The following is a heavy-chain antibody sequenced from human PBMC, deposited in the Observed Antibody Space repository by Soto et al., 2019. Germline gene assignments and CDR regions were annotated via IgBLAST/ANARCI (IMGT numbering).Heavy chain of an antibody. V-gene: IGHV3-9*01. CDR1: GFTCDDYA. CDR3: VIETSPGRADN. CDR2: IYCESGGT. Sequence: EVQLVESGGGLVQPGRSLRLSCVASGFTCDDYAMHWVRQAPGKGLEWVSGIYCESGGTGYADSVKGRFTISRDKAKNSLNLQMKSLRPEDTGLYYCVIETSPGRADNWGQGTMVTVSS. J-gene: IGHJ4*02. D-gene: IGHD2-15*01.